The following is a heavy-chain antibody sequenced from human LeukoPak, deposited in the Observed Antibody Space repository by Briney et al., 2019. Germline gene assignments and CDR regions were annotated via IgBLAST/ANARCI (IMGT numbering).Heavy chain of an antibody. D-gene: IGHD3-16*01. Sequence: PGGSLRLSCAASGFTFNSYAMNWVRQAPGQGLEWVASISGNADVTHYADSVRGRFTISRDTATSTVYLQMDSLRAEDSATYYCAKLWVRFEFGGQGTLVAVSS. J-gene: IGHJ4*02. CDR1: GFTFNSYA. V-gene: IGHV3-23*01. CDR3: AKLWVRFEF. CDR2: ISGNADVT.